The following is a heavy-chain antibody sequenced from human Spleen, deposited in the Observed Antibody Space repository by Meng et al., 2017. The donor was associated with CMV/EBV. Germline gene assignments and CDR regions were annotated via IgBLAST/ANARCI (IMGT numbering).Heavy chain of an antibody. V-gene: IGHV3-9*01. J-gene: IGHJ3*02. D-gene: IGHD2-15*01. CDR2: ISWNSGNT. Sequence: SLKISCEASGFTFDDYSMHWVRQAPGKGLEWVSGISWNSGNTGYVDSVKGRFNISRENAKNSLYLQMKSLRPEDTALYYCVSSGLAFDIWGQGTMVTVSS. CDR3: VSSGLAFDI. CDR1: GFTFDDYS.